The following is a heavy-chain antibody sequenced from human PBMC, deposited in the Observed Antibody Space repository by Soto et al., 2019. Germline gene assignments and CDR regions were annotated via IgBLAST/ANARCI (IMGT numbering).Heavy chain of an antibody. CDR3: ARDRDPYGMDV. J-gene: IGHJ6*02. Sequence: LRLSCAASGFTVSSNYMSWVRQAPGKGLEWVSVIYSGGSTYYADSVKGRFTISRDNSKNTLYLQMNSLRAEDTAVYYCARDRDPYGMDVWGQGTTVTVSS. CDR2: IYSGGST. CDR1: GFTVSSNY. V-gene: IGHV3-53*01.